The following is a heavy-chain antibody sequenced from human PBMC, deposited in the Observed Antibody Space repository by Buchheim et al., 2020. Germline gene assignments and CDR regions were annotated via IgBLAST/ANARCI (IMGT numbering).Heavy chain of an antibody. CDR3: ARDIYSFGTVGTIDY. Sequence: VQLVESGGGVVQPGRSLRLSCAASGFSFSSYGMHWVRQAPGKGLEWLAAISNDGSRQAYADSVRGRFTISRDNSKSTLDLQMNSLSVDDAAVYYCARDIYSFGTVGTIDYWGQGT. CDR2: ISNDGSRQ. V-gene: IGHV3-30*03. CDR1: GFSFSSYG. D-gene: IGHD1-26*01. J-gene: IGHJ4*02.